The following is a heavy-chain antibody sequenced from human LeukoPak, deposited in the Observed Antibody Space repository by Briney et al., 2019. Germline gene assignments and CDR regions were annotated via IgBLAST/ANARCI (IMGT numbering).Heavy chain of an antibody. J-gene: IGHJ6*02. CDR3: ARAPYGAFNYYYYGVDV. D-gene: IGHD4-17*01. Sequence: ASVKVSCKASGGTFSSYAISWVRQAPGQGLEWMGGIIPIFGTANYAQKFQGRVTITADESTSTAYMELSSLRSEDTAVYYCARAPYGAFNYYYYGVDVWGQGTTVTVSS. CDR1: GGTFSSYA. V-gene: IGHV1-69*13. CDR2: IIPIFGTA.